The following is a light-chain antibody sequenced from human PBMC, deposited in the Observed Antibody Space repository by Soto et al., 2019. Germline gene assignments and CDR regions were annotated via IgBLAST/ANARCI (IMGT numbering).Light chain of an antibody. Sequence: EIVLTQSPATLSLSPGERATLSCRASQSVSSYLAWYQQKPGQAPRLLIYGTYTRATGIPTRFSGSGTGTEFTLTISSLESEDFAVYYCQQYNKWPRTFGGGTKVDIK. CDR1: QSVSSY. V-gene: IGKV3D-15*01. CDR2: GTY. J-gene: IGKJ4*01. CDR3: QQYNKWPRT.